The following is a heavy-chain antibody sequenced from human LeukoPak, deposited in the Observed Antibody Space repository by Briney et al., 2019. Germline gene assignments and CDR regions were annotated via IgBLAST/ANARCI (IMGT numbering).Heavy chain of an antibody. D-gene: IGHD2-15*01. CDR1: GFTFSSYG. J-gene: IGHJ4*02. Sequence: QPGRSLRLSCAASGFTFSSYGMHWVRQAPGKGLEWVAVILYDGRNKYYGDSVEGRFTISRDNSKNTVYLEMNSLRAEDTAVNYCAKDLMKTGYCSGASCYGRTDWGQGTLVTVSS. V-gene: IGHV3-30*18. CDR2: ILYDGRNK. CDR3: AKDLMKTGYCSGASCYGRTD.